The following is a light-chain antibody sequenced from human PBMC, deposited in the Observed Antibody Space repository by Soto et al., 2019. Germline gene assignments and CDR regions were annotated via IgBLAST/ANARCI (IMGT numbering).Light chain of an antibody. J-gene: IGLJ1*01. CDR2: EVT. V-gene: IGLV2-14*01. CDR1: SSDVGGYNY. Sequence: QSALTQPASVSGSPGQSITISCTGTSSDVGGYNYVSWYQQHPGKAPKFMIYEVTHRPAGISDRFSASKSGNTASLTISGLQAEDEADYYCNSLRVNHLYVFGSGTKVTVL. CDR3: NSLRVNHLYV.